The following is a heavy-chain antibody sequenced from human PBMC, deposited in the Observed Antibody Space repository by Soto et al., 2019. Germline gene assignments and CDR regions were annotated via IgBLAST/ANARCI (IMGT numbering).Heavy chain of an antibody. CDR1: GFTFSSYS. J-gene: IGHJ4*02. Sequence: PGGSLRLSCAASGFTFSSYSMNWVRQAPGKGLEWVLSISSSSSYIYYADSVKGRFTISRDNAKNSLYLQMNSLRAEDTAVYYCARDQCGDCYSDYWGQGTLVTVSS. CDR2: ISSSSSYI. D-gene: IGHD2-21*02. CDR3: ARDQCGDCYSDY. V-gene: IGHV3-21*01.